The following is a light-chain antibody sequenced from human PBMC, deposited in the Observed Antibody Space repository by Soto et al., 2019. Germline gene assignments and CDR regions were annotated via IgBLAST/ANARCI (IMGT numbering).Light chain of an antibody. CDR2: KAS. CDR1: QSINSW. V-gene: IGKV1-5*03. J-gene: IGKJ1*01. CDR3: QQYGSYSRT. Sequence: DIPMTQSPSTLPASVGDRVTITCRASQSINSWLAWYQQKPGKAPKLLIYKASSLESGVPSRFSGSGSGTEFTLTISSLQPDDFATYYCQQYGSYSRTFGQGTKVEIK.